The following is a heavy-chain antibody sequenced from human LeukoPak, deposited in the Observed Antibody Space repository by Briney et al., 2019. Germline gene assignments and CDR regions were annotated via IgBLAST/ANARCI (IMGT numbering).Heavy chain of an antibody. J-gene: IGHJ5*02. CDR2: INQDESVQ. CDR3: AKDYYDSSGSDPNWFDP. Sequence: PGGSLRLSCAASGFSFNSHWMSWVRQAPGKGLEWVAIINQDESVQHYVDSMRGRFTISRDNAKNSLYLQMNSLRAEDTALYYCAKDYYDSSGSDPNWFDPWGQGTLVTVSS. V-gene: IGHV3-7*03. D-gene: IGHD3-22*01. CDR1: GFSFNSHW.